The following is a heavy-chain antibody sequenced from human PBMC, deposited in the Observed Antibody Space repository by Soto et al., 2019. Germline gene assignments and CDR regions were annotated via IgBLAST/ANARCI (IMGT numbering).Heavy chain of an antibody. CDR3: ARDPDAGYSSGSFQH. Sequence: GGSLRLSCAASGFTFSSYGMHWVRQAPGKGLEWVAVIWYDGSNKYYADSVKGRFTISRDNSKNTLYLQMNSLRAEDTAVYYCARDPDAGYSSGSFQHWGQGTLVTVSS. CDR1: GFTFSSYG. D-gene: IGHD6-19*01. J-gene: IGHJ1*01. CDR2: IWYDGSNK. V-gene: IGHV3-33*01.